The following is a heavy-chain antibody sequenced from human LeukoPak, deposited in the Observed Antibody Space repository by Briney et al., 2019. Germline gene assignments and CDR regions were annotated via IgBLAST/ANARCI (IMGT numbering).Heavy chain of an antibody. CDR3: ARGGYSFDY. J-gene: IGHJ4*02. CDR2: LHPDGSER. CDR1: GFSFTKYW. Sequence: GGSLRLSSVASGFSFTKYWMTWVRQAPGKGLEWVARLHPDGSERNYVGSVEGRFTVSGDNAKSSLFLQMHSLRVEDTAVYYCARGGYSFDYLGQGTLVTVPS. D-gene: IGHD5-12*01. V-gene: IGHV3-7*01.